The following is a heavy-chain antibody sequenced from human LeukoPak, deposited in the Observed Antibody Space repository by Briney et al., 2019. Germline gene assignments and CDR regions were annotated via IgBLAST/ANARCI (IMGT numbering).Heavy chain of an antibody. D-gene: IGHD3-3*01. J-gene: IGHJ4*02. CDR1: GGSISSGSYY. CDR3: AREEYDFWSGYYDY. CDR2: IYTSGIT. Sequence: PSQTLSLTCTVSGGSISSGSYYWGWIRQPAGRGLEWIGRIYTSGITNYNPSLKIPVTISVDTSKNQFSLKLSSLTAADTAVYYCAREEYDFWSGYYDYWGQGTLVTVSS. V-gene: IGHV4-61*02.